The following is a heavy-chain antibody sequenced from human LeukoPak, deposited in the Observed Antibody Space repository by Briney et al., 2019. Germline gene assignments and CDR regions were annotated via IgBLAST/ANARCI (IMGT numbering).Heavy chain of an antibody. CDR2: IYHSGST. J-gene: IGHJ3*02. CDR1: GYSISSGYY. V-gene: IGHV4-38-2*02. CDR3: ARVRQQLVPFFAFDI. Sequence: SETLSLTCTVSGYSISSGYYWGWIRQPPGKGLEWIGSIYHSGSTYYNPSLKSQVTISVDTSKNQFSLKLSSVTAADTAVYYCARVRQQLVPFFAFDIWGQGTMVTVSS. D-gene: IGHD6-13*01.